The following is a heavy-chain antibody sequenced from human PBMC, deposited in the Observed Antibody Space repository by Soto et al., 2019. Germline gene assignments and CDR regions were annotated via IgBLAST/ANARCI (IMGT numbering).Heavy chain of an antibody. J-gene: IGHJ4*02. CDR1: GYAFTTYG. Sequence: QVHLVQSGAEVKKPGASVKVSCKGSGYAFTTYGITWVRQAPGQGLEWMGWISAHNGNTNYAQKLQGRVTGTRDTSTSTAYMEQRSLRTDDTAVYYCARGRYGDYWGQGALVTVSS. V-gene: IGHV1-18*01. CDR3: ARGRYGDY. D-gene: IGHD1-1*01. CDR2: ISAHNGNT.